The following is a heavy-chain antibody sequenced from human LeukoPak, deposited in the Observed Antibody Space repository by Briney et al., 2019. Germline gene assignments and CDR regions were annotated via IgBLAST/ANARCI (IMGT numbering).Heavy chain of an antibody. D-gene: IGHD3-9*01. Sequence: ASVKVSCKASGYTFTSYGISWVRQAPGQGLEWMGWSSAYNGNTNYAQKLQGRVTMTTDTSTSTAYMELRSLRSDDTAVYYCARDSPRPKVRYPYYMDVWGKGTTVTVSS. V-gene: IGHV1-18*01. CDR3: ARDSPRPKVRYPYYMDV. CDR2: SSAYNGNT. CDR1: GYTFTSYG. J-gene: IGHJ6*03.